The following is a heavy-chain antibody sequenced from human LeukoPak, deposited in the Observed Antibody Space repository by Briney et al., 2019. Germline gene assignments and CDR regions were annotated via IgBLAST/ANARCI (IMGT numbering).Heavy chain of an antibody. Sequence: GGSLRLSCAASGFTFSSYSMNWVRQAPGKGLEWVSSISSRSTFIFYADSVKGRFTISRDNAKNSLSLQMNSLRAEDTAVYYCARAGKGGDGYNSDYWGQGTLVTVSS. CDR3: ARAGKGGDGYNSDY. D-gene: IGHD5-24*01. V-gene: IGHV3-21*01. CDR2: ISSRSTFI. J-gene: IGHJ4*02. CDR1: GFTFSSYS.